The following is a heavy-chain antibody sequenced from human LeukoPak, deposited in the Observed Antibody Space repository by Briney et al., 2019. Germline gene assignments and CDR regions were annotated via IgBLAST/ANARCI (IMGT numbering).Heavy chain of an antibody. CDR2: INSDGTTT. V-gene: IGHV3-74*01. Sequence: GGSLRLSCAASGFTFSSYAMSWVRQAPGKGLVWVSRINSDGTTTGYADAVKGRFTISRDNSKNTLYLQMNSLRAEDTAVYYCARDRGELGYCTNGVCYTGGPDAFDIWGQGTMVTVTS. J-gene: IGHJ3*02. CDR1: GFTFSSYA. CDR3: ARDRGELGYCTNGVCYTGGPDAFDI. D-gene: IGHD2-8*01.